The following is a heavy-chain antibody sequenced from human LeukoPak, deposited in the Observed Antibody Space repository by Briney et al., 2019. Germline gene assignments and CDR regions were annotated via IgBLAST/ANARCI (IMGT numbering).Heavy chain of an antibody. Sequence: GASVKVSCKASGYTFTGYYMHWVRQAPGQGLEWMGWINPNSGGTNYAQKFQGRVTMTRDTSISTAYMELSRLRSDDTAVYYCARGNHVRGPLVGITIFGVVTGYSSQGTLVTVSS. CDR1: GYTFTGYY. D-gene: IGHD3-3*01. V-gene: IGHV1-2*02. CDR3: ARGNHVRGPLVGITIFGVVTGY. J-gene: IGHJ4*02. CDR2: INPNSGGT.